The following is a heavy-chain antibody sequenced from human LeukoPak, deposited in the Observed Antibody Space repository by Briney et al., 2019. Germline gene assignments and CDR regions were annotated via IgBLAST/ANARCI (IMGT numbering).Heavy chain of an antibody. D-gene: IGHD3-3*01. V-gene: IGHV3-15*01. CDR1: GFTFSSYA. CDR2: IKSKTDGGTT. J-gene: IGHJ4*02. Sequence: GGSLRLSCAASGFTFSSYAMSWVRQAPGKGLEWVGRIKSKTDGGTTDYAAPVKGRFTISRDDSKNTLYLQMNSLKTEDTAVYYCTTDRSNYDLSGPEIDYWGQGTLVTVSS. CDR3: TTDRSNYDLSGPEIDY.